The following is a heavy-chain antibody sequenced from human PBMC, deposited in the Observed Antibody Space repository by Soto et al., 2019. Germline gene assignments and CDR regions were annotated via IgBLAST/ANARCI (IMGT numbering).Heavy chain of an antibody. D-gene: IGHD3-22*01. CDR3: AKGLYYYESSAYMGY. CDR1: GFTFSSYA. V-gene: IGHV3-23*01. CDR2: ISGSGGST. Sequence: EVQLLESGGGLVQPGGSLRISCAASGFTFSSYAMSWVRQAPGKGLEWVSAISGSGGSTYYADSVKGRFTISRDNSKNTLYLQMNSLRAEDTAVYYCAKGLYYYESSAYMGYWGQGTLVTVSS. J-gene: IGHJ4*02.